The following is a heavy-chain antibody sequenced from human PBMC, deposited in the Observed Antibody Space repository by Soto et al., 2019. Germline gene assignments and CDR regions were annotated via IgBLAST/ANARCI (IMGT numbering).Heavy chain of an antibody. CDR1: GGYISSGGYY. CDR3: ARSPRKAPFDY. V-gene: IGHV4-31*03. Sequence: SETLSLTCTLSGGYISSGGYYWSWIRQHPGKGLEWIGYIHYSGSTYYNPSLKSRVTISVDTSKNQFSLKLSSVTAADTPVYYCARSPRKAPFDYWRQGTLVTASS. CDR2: IHYSGST. J-gene: IGHJ4*02.